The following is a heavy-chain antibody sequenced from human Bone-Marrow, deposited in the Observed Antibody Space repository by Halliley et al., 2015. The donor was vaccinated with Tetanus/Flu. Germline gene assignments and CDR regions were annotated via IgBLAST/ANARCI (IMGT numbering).Heavy chain of an antibody. J-gene: IGHJ4*02. V-gene: IGHV3-11*03. CDR2: IGGRGGST. D-gene: IGHD1-7*01. CDR3: AYGRTFDY. Sequence: PGKGLEWLSYIGGRGGSTKYADSVKGRFTVSRDNAKNSSFLHMNSLRTEDTAVYYCAYGRTFDYWGQGTLVTVSS.